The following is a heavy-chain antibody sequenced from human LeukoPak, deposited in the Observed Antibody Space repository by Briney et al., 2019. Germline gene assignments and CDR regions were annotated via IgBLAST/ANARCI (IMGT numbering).Heavy chain of an antibody. V-gene: IGHV3-64*01. CDR2: ISNNGGST. CDR3: ARVRDSGDFIDH. CDR1: GFTVSSYE. J-gene: IGHJ4*02. D-gene: IGHD4-17*01. Sequence: AGGSLRLSCAVSGFTVSSYEMNWVRQAPGKGLEFVSGISNNGGSTYYANSVKGRCTISRDNSKNTLYLQLGSLRPEDMAVYHCARVRDSGDFIDHWGQGSLVTVSS.